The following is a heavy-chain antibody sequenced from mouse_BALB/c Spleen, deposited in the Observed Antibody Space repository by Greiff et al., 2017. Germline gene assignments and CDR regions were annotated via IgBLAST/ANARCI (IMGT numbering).Heavy chain of an antibody. CDR2: ISYSGST. CDR1: GYSITSDYA. CDR3: ARSNYYDYYAMDY. D-gene: IGHD1-1*01. V-gene: IGHV3-2*02. Sequence: EVQLVESGPGLVKPSQSLSLTCTVTGYSITSDYAWNWIRQFPGNKLEWMGYISYSGSTSYNPSLKSRISITRDTSKNQFFLQLNSVTTEDTATYYCARSNYYDYYAMDYWGQGTSVTVSS. J-gene: IGHJ4*01.